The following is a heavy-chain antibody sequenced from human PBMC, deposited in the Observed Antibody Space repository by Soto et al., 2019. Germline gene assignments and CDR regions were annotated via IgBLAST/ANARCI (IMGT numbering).Heavy chain of an antibody. CDR2: IYYSGST. D-gene: IGHD1-7*01. CDR1: GGSISSYY. Sequence: SETLSLTCTVSGGSISSYYWSWIRQPPGKGLEWIGYIYYSGSTNYNPSLKSRVTISVDTSKNQFSLKLSSVTAADTAVYYCARVGITGTSDYWGQGTLVTVSS. J-gene: IGHJ4*02. V-gene: IGHV4-59*01. CDR3: ARVGITGTSDY.